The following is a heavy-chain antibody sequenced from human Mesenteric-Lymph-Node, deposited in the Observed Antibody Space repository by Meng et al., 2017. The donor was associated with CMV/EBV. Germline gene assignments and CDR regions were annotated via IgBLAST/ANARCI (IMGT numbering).Heavy chain of an antibody. CDR3: AGSSWYGENYFDY. V-gene: IGHV4-39*07. J-gene: IGHJ4*02. CDR2: INHSGST. Sequence: SETLSLTCTVSGGSVSSGTYYWSWIRQPPGKGLEWIGEINHSGSTSYTPSLKSRVTISVDTSKNQFSLKLSSVTAADTAVYYCAGSSWYGENYFDYWGQGTLVTVSS. D-gene: IGHD6-13*01. CDR1: GGSVSSGTYY.